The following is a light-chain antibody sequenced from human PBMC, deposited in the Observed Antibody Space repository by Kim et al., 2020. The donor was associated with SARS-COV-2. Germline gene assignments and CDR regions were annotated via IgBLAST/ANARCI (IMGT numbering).Light chain of an antibody. CDR2: VEGSGSY. CDR3: ETWDSNTRV. CDR1: SGHRSYI. J-gene: IGLJ1*01. Sequence: QLVLTQSSSASASPGSSVKLTCTLSSGHRSYIIAWHQQQPGKAPRYLMKVEGSGSYSKGSGVPDRFSGSSSGADRSLTISNIQSDDEADYYCETWDSNTRVFGAGTKVTVL. V-gene: IGLV4-60*03.